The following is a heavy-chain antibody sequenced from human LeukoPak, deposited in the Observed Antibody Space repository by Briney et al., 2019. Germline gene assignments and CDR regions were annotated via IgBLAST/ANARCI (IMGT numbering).Heavy chain of an antibody. D-gene: IGHD6-19*01. CDR1: DDSITIYY. CDR2: IYYSGST. V-gene: IGHV4-39*07. J-gene: IGHJ4*02. Sequence: SETLSLTCSVSDDSITIYYWGWIRQPPGKGLEWIGSIYYSGSTYYNPSLKSRVTISVDTSKNQFSLKLSSVTAADTAVYYCAHSPLAVAGGWGQGTLVTVSS. CDR3: AHSPLAVAGG.